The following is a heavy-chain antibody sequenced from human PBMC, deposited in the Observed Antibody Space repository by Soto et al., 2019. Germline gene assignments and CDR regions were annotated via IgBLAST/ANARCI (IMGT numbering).Heavy chain of an antibody. J-gene: IGHJ6*02. CDR2: INPNSGGT. Sequence: ASVKVSCKASGYTFTGYYMHWVRQAPGQGLEWMGWINPNSGGTNYAQKFQGWVTMTRDTSISTAYMEVSRLRSDDTAVYYCARVLPEYYYDSSGYYSYYYYGMDVWGQGTTVTVSS. CDR1: GYTFTGYY. V-gene: IGHV1-2*04. CDR3: ARVLPEYYYDSSGYYSYYYYGMDV. D-gene: IGHD3-22*01.